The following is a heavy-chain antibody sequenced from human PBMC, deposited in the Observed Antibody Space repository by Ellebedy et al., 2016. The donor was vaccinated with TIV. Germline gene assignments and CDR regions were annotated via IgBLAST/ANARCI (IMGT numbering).Heavy chain of an antibody. CDR1: GFTFSSYA. Sequence: PGGSLRLSCAASGFTFSSYAMCWVRQAPGKGLEWVSTISGRGTRTYYAESVKGRFTISSTNSRNTLYLQLNSLKADDTAVYYCARDAAGNGGKLDYWGQGALVTVSS. J-gene: IGHJ4*02. CDR2: ISGRGTRT. V-gene: IGHV3-23*01. D-gene: IGHD4-23*01. CDR3: ARDAAGNGGKLDY.